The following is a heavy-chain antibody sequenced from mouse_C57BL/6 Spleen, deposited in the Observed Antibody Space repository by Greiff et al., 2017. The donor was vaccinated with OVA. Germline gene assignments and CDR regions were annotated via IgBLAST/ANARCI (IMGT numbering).Heavy chain of an antibody. CDR3: ARRGTTVDCDY. CDR2: INPNNGGT. J-gene: IGHJ2*01. D-gene: IGHD1-1*01. V-gene: IGHV1-22*01. CDR1: GYTFTDYN. Sequence: AQLQQSGPELVKPGASVTMSCKASGYTFTDYNMHWVKQSHGKSLEWIGYINPNNGGTSYNQKFKGKATLTVNKSSSTAYMELRSLTSEDSAVYDCARRGTTVDCDYWGQGTTLTVSA.